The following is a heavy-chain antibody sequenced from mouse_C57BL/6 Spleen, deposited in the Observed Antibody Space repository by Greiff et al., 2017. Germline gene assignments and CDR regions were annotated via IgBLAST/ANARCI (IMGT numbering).Heavy chain of an antibody. J-gene: IGHJ2*01. CDR2: INPNNGGT. CDR1: GYTFTDYN. CDR3: ASGVFYYGSSYPDY. Sequence: VQLQQSGPELVKPGASVKMSCKASGYTFTDYNMHWVKQSHGKSLEWIGYINPNNGGTSYNQKFKGKATLTVNKSSSTAYMELRSLTSEDSAVYYCASGVFYYGSSYPDYWGQGTTLTVSS. V-gene: IGHV1-22*01. D-gene: IGHD1-1*01.